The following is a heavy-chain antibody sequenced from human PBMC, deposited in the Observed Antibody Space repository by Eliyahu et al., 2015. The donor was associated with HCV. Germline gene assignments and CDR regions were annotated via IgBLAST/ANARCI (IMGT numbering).Heavy chain of an antibody. Sequence: QLQLQESGPGLVKPSETLSLTCTVSGGSISSSSYYWGWIRQPPGKGLEWIGSIYYSGSTYYNPSLKSRVTISVDTSKNQFSLKLSSVTAADTAVYYCARHESRYNSGWYYFDYWGQGTLVTVSS. D-gene: IGHD6-19*01. J-gene: IGHJ4*02. V-gene: IGHV4-39*01. CDR1: GGSISSSSYY. CDR3: ARHESRYNSGWYYFDY. CDR2: IYYSGST.